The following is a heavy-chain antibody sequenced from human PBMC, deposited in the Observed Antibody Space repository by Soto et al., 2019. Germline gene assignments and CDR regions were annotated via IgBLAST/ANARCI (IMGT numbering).Heavy chain of an antibody. J-gene: IGHJ5*02. CDR1: GFTFSSYS. CDR2: ISSSSSYI. Sequence: EVQLVESGGGLVKPGGSLRLSCAASGFTFSSYSMNWVRQAPGKGLEWVSSISSSSSYIYYADSVKGRFTISRDNAKNSLYLQMNSLRAEDTAVYYCGSSGDSSGWYPLDPWGQGNLVTVSS. CDR3: GSSGDSSGWYPLDP. V-gene: IGHV3-21*01. D-gene: IGHD6-19*01.